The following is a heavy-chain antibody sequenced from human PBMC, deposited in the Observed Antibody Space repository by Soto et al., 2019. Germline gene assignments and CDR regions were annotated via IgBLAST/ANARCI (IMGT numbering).Heavy chain of an antibody. CDR3: ARVVTMVRGVNLSGMDV. D-gene: IGHD3-10*01. J-gene: IGHJ6*02. Sequence: SETLSLTCTVSGGSISSYYWSWIRQPPGKGLEWIGYIYYSGSTNYNPSLKSRVTISVDTSKNQFSLKLSSVTAAGTAVYYCARVVTMVRGVNLSGMDVWGQGTTVTVSS. CDR2: IYYSGST. V-gene: IGHV4-59*01. CDR1: GGSISSYY.